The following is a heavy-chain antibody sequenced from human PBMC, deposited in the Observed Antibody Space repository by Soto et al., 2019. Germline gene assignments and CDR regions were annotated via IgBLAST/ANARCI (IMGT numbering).Heavy chain of an antibody. CDR3: ARADCSSTSCGRFYYYGMDV. Sequence: SETRSLTCTVSGGSVSSGIYYGIWIRQPPGKVLEWIGYIYYSGNTNYNPSLRSRVTISVDTSKNQLSLELSSVTAADTAVYYCARADCSSTSCGRFYYYGMDVWGQGTTVTVSS. V-gene: IGHV4-61*01. CDR2: IYYSGNT. J-gene: IGHJ6*02. CDR1: GGSVSSGIYY. D-gene: IGHD2-2*01.